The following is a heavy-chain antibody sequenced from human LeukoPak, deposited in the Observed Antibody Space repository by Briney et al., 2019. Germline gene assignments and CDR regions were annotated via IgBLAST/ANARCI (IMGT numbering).Heavy chain of an antibody. V-gene: IGHV3-23*05. CDR3: AKLED. Sequence: GGTLRLSCVASGLTFSSYGMSWVRQAPGKGLEWVSSISGRGTSTFYADSVKGRFTISRDNSKNTVYLQLSNLRVADTAVYYCAKLEDWGQGTLVAVSS. CDR2: ISGRGTST. J-gene: IGHJ4*02. CDR1: GLTFSSYG. D-gene: IGHD1-1*01.